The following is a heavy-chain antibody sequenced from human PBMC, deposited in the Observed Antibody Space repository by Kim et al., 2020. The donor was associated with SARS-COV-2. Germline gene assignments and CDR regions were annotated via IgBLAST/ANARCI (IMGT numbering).Heavy chain of an antibody. J-gene: IGHJ6*02. CDR3: AKNIAPGGRGNAMDV. D-gene: IGHD6-13*01. Sequence: DSVKGRFSMSRDSAANTVYLHMNSLRAEDTAVYYCAKNIAPGGRGNAMDVWGQGTTVTVSS. V-gene: IGHV3-23*01.